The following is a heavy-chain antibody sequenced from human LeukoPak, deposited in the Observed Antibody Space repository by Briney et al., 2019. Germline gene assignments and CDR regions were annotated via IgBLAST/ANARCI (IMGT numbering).Heavy chain of an antibody. Sequence: GGSLRLSCAASGFTLSNAWMRWVRQAPGKGLEWVGRIKSKINGGTIDYAAPVKGRFIISRDDSKNMLYPQMNSLKTEDTAVYYCTTDGKDSSGYYFDYWGQGILVTVSS. CDR2: IKSKINGGTI. D-gene: IGHD3-22*01. J-gene: IGHJ4*02. V-gene: IGHV3-15*01. CDR3: TTDGKDSSGYYFDY. CDR1: GFTLSNAW.